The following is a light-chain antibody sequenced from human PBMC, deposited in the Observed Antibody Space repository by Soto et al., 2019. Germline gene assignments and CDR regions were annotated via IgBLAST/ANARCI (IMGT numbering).Light chain of an antibody. Sequence: EIVMAQSPATLSVSPGERATLSCRASQSVSSNLAWYQQKPGQAPRLLIYGASTRATSIPARFSGSGSGTEFTLTILSLQSEDFAVYYCQQYNTWPLTFGQGTKVEIK. CDR1: QSVSSN. V-gene: IGKV3-15*01. CDR3: QQYNTWPLT. J-gene: IGKJ1*01. CDR2: GAS.